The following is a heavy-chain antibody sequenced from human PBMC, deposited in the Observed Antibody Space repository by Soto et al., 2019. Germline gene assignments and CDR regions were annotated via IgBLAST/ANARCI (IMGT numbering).Heavy chain of an antibody. V-gene: IGHV3-64D*08. CDR2: ISSNGGST. Sequence: PGGSLRLSCAASGFTFTTYSINWVRQAPGKGLEYVSAISSNGGSTYYADSVKGRFTISRDNSKNTLYLQMSSLRAEDTAVYYCVKDQDYGDCWGQGTLVTVSS. J-gene: IGHJ4*02. CDR3: VKDQDYGDC. CDR1: GFTFTTYS.